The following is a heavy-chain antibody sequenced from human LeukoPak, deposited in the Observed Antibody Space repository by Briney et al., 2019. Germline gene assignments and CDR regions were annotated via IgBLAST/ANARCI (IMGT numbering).Heavy chain of an antibody. D-gene: IGHD3-3*01. CDR1: GYTFTSYG. V-gene: IGHV1-18*01. Sequence: ASVKVSCKASGYTFTSYGISWVRQAPGQGLEWMVWISAYNGNTNYAQKLQGRVTMSTDTSTSTAYMELRSLRSDDTAVYYCARTQAILEWLSNWGQGTLVTVSS. CDR3: ARTQAILEWLSN. CDR2: ISAYNGNT. J-gene: IGHJ4*02.